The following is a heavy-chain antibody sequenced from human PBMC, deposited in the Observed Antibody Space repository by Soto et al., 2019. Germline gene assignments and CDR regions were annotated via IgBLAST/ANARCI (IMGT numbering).Heavy chain of an antibody. CDR3: VREYIPGVFEY. CDR2: IVPGSGGT. Sequence: ASVKSSCKGAGYGFTDFLIHWGRQAPGQGLEWMGYIVPGSGGTGYTEKFLGRITVTRDTSSTTVYMEMNSLRFEDTSVYYCVREYIPGVFEYWGQGTQVTVSS. D-gene: IGHD2-21*01. J-gene: IGHJ4*02. CDR1: GYGFTDFL. V-gene: IGHV1-46*01.